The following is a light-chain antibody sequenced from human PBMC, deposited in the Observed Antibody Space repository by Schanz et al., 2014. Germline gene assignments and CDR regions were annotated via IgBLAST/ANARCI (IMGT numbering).Light chain of an antibody. Sequence: QSVLTQPPSVSGAPGQRVTISCTGSSSNIGAGYDVHWYQQLPGTAPKLLIYGNSNRPSGVPDRFSGSKSGTSASLAITGLQAEDEADYYCATWDDSLSGHVFGPGTKLTVL. CDR2: GNS. V-gene: IGLV1-40*01. CDR3: ATWDDSLSGHV. CDR1: SSNIGAGYD. J-gene: IGLJ1*01.